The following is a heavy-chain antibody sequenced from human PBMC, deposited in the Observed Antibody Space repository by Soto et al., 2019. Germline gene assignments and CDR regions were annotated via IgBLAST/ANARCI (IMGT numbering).Heavy chain of an antibody. V-gene: IGHV1-69*06. CDR2: IIPIFGTA. J-gene: IGHJ6*02. Sequence: SVKVSCKASGGTFSSYAISWVRQAPGQGLEWMGGIIPIFGTANYAQKFQGRVTITADKSTSTAYMELSSLRSEDTAVYYCAVELELPMAYYYYGMDVWGQGTTVTVSS. CDR1: GGTFSSYA. D-gene: IGHD1-7*01. CDR3: AVELELPMAYYYYGMDV.